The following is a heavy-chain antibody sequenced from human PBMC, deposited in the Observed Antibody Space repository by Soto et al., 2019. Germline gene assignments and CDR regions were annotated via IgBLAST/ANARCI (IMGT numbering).Heavy chain of an antibody. Sequence: QVQVVESGGGVVQPGRSLRLSCAASGFTFSSFGMHWVRQAPGKGLEWVSLIWYDGSKKSYGDSVKGRFTISRDNSSNTVYLQMNRLRADDTAVYYCARDASYYSLWSGYYPSRNGMDVWGQGTTVTVSS. CDR3: ARDASYYSLWSGYYPSRNGMDV. CDR2: IWYDGSKK. CDR1: GFTFSSFG. V-gene: IGHV3-33*01. J-gene: IGHJ6*02. D-gene: IGHD3-3*01.